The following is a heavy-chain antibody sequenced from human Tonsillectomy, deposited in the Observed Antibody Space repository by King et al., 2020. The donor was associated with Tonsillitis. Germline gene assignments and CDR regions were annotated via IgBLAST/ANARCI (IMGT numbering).Heavy chain of an antibody. J-gene: IGHJ4*02. CDR2: ISSKGGNT. Sequence: DVQLVESGGGLVRPGESLRLSCSASGFIFSNYAMHWVRQAPGKGLEVVSGISSKGGNTYYADSVKARFTISRDDAKNTLYLQMSSLRTDETAVYYCVKGRGCCADFPRFDYWGQGTLVTVSS. CDR1: GFIFSNYA. CDR3: VKGRGCCADFPRFDY. D-gene: IGHD6-19*01. V-gene: IGHV3-64D*06.